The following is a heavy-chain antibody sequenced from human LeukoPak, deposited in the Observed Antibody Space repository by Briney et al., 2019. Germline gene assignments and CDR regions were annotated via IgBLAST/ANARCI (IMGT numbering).Heavy chain of an antibody. CDR1: GFTFSSYA. CDR2: ISYDGSNK. CDR3: TKAEGTNWYDS. V-gene: IGHV3-30-3*01. Sequence: PGRSLRLSCAASGFTFSSYAMHWVRQAPGKGLEWVAVISYDGSNKYYADSVKGRFTISRDNSKNTMYLQMYSLGVEDTAVYYCTKAEGTNWYDSWGQGTLVTVSS. J-gene: IGHJ5*01.